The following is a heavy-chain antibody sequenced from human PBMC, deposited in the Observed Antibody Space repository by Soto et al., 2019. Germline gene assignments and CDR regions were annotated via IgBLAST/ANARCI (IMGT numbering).Heavy chain of an antibody. CDR3: ARVGNAAVFAY. CDR1: GGSISSGGYY. J-gene: IGHJ4*02. D-gene: IGHD1-1*01. CDR2: IYYSGST. Sequence: QVQLQESGPGLVKPSQTLSLTCTVSGGSISSGGYYWSWIRQHPGKGLEWIGYIYYSGSTYYNPSPKSRVTISVDTSKNQFPLKLSSVPAADTAVYYCARVGNAAVFAYWGQGPLVTVSS. V-gene: IGHV4-31*03.